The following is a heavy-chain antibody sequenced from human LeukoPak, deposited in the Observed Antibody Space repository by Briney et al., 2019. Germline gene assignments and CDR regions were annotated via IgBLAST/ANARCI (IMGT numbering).Heavy chain of an antibody. CDR1: GYTFSSNG. CDR2: INGAGDNT. V-gene: IGHV3-23*01. Sequence: GGSLRLFCAASGYTFSSNGMTWVRQAPGKGLEWVSTINGAGDNTNYAETVKGRFTISRDNSKNTVYLQMNSLRAEDTAIYYCAKVTVCYGCYFDYWGQGTLVTVSS. D-gene: IGHD3-16*01. CDR3: AKVTVCYGCYFDY. J-gene: IGHJ4*02.